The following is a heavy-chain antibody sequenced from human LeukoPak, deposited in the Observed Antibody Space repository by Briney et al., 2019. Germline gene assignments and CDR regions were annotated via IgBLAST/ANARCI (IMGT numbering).Heavy chain of an antibody. CDR3: ARDMSDDSSGYYSAAFDI. CDR1: GFTFSSYS. Sequence: PGGSLRLSCAASGFTFSSYSMNWVRQAPGKGLEWVSSISSSSSYIYYADSVKGRFTISRDNAKNSLYLQMNSLRAEDTAVYYCARDMSDDSSGYYSAAFDIWGQGTMVTVSS. J-gene: IGHJ3*02. D-gene: IGHD3-22*01. V-gene: IGHV3-21*01. CDR2: ISSSSSYI.